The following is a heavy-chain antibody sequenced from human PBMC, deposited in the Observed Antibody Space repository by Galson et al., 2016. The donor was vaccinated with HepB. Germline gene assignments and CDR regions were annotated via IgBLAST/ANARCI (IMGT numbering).Heavy chain of an antibody. CDR3: ATYLGGIVRASDY. Sequence: SETLSLTCTVSGGPISSSHYYCGWIRQPPGKGLEWIGNVYYSGSTYYNPSLKSRVTISVDTSKNQFSLKLTSVTAADTAVYYCATYLGGIVRASDYWGQGTLVTVSS. D-gene: IGHD1-26*01. CDR2: VYYSGST. V-gene: IGHV4-39*01. CDR1: GGPISSSHYY. J-gene: IGHJ4*02.